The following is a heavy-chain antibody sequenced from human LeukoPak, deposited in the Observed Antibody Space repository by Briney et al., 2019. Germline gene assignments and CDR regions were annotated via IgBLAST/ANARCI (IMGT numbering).Heavy chain of an antibody. CDR3: AREPYMVRGFDY. D-gene: IGHD3-10*01. CDR2: IRSKANSYAT. Sequence: GGSLRLSCAASGFTFSGSAMHWVRQASGKGLEWVGRIRSKANSYATAYAASVKGRFTISRDDSKNTAYLQMNSLKTEDTAVYYCAREPYMVRGFDYWGQGTLVTVSS. CDR1: GFTFSGSA. J-gene: IGHJ4*02. V-gene: IGHV3-73*01.